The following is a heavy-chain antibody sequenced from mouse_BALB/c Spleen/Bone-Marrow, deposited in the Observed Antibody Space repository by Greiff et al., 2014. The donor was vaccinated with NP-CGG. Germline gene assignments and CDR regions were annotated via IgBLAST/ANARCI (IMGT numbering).Heavy chain of an antibody. V-gene: IGHV1S81*02. Sequence: VQLQQSGDELVKPGASVKLSCMASGFTFTSYWIHWVKQRPGQGPEWIGEINPSNGRTNYNEKFKRKATLTEDKSSSTACMQLSSLTSEDSAVYYCARDGNYRYAMDYWGQGTSVTVSS. CDR1: GFTFTSYW. J-gene: IGHJ4*01. CDR2: INPSNGRT. D-gene: IGHD2-1*01. CDR3: ARDGNYRYAMDY.